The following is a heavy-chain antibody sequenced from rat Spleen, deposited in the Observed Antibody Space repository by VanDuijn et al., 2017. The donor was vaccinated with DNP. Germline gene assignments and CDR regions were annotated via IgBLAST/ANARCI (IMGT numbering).Heavy chain of an antibody. J-gene: IGHJ4*01. V-gene: IGHV3-3*01. D-gene: IGHD1-4*01. Sequence: EVQLQESGPGLVKPSQSLSLTCSVTGYSITSSYRWNWIRKFPGNKLEWMGSVNSAGSTNYNPSLKSRISITIDTSKNQFFLQVNSVTTEDTATYYCARWPGYNPPYAMDAWGQGTSVTVSS. CDR2: VNSAGST. CDR1: GYSITSSYR. CDR3: ARWPGYNPPYAMDA.